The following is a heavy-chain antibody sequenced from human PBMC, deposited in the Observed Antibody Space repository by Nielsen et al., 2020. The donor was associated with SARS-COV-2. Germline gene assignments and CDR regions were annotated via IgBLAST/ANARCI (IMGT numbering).Heavy chain of an antibody. CDR3: ARSMRGPYYMDV. J-gene: IGHJ6*03. Sequence: VRQMPGKGLEWMGRIDPSDSYTNYSPSFQGHVTISADKSISTAYLRWSSLKASDTAMYYCARSMRGPYYMDVWGKGTTVTVSS. CDR2: IDPSDSYT. V-gene: IGHV5-10-1*01. D-gene: IGHD3-10*01.